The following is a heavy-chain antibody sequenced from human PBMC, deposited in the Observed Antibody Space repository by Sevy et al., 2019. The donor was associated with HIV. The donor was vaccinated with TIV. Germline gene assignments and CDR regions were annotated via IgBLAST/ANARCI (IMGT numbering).Heavy chain of an antibody. CDR3: VRDRLASATDFDY. J-gene: IGHJ4*02. V-gene: IGHV3-7*01. CDR1: GFTFSNYW. D-gene: IGHD2-15*01. Sequence: GGSLRLSCEVSGFTFSNYWMTWVRQAPGKGLEWVANIKEDGSDKYYGDSVKGRFSLSRDNAKNSLYLQMDSLRAEDTAVYYCVRDRLASATDFDYWGQGTTVSVSS. CDR2: IKEDGSDK.